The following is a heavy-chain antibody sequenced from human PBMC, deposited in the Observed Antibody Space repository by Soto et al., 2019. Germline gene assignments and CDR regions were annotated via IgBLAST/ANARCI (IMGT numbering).Heavy chain of an antibody. J-gene: IGHJ6*02. CDR1: GYSFTSYW. D-gene: IGHD2-2*01. CDR3: ASSPSAYCSSTSCRELGNYYGMDV. CDR2: IDPSDSYT. Sequence: GESLKISCKGSGYSFTSYWISWVRQMPGKGLEWMGRIDPSDSYTNYSPSFQGHVTISADKSISTAYLQWSSLKASDTAMYYCASSPSAYCSSTSCRELGNYYGMDVWGQGTTVTVSS. V-gene: IGHV5-10-1*01.